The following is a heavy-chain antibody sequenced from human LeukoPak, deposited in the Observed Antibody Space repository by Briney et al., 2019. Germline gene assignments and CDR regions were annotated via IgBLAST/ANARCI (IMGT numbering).Heavy chain of an antibody. V-gene: IGHV3-15*01. CDR2: IKNKIDGGTT. Sequence: PDGSLSVSCAGSGFTFSDAWMSWVRRAPGQGLEWIGRIKNKIDGGTTDYAAPVKGRFTISRDDSKSMAWLQMDSLKTEDTGVYYCTTRGGFGYWGQRTMVVDSS. CDR1: GFTFSDAW. D-gene: IGHD2-15*01. CDR3: TTRGGFGY. J-gene: IGHJ4*01.